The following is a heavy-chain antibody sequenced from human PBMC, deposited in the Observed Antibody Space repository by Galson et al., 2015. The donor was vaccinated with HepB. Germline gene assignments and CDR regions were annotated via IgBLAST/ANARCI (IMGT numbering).Heavy chain of an antibody. CDR3: AKDTRNSRLFRNHYYYYGMDV. CDR1: GFTFSSYG. CDR2: ISYDGSNK. D-gene: IGHD3-22*01. J-gene: IGHJ6*02. Sequence: SLRLSCAASGFTFSSYGMHWVRQAPGKGLEWVAVISYDGSNKYYADSVKGRFTISRGNSKNTLYLQMNSLRAEDTAVYYCAKDTRNSRLFRNHYYYYGMDVWGQGTTVTVSS. V-gene: IGHV3-30*18.